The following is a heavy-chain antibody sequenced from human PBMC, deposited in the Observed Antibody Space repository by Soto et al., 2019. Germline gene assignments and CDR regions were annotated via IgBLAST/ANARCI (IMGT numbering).Heavy chain of an antibody. CDR2: IRSKAYGGTT. D-gene: IGHD2-2*01. J-gene: IGHJ3*02. CDR1: GFTFGDYA. CDR3: TRDPPAAIFQYAFDI. V-gene: IGHV3-49*03. Sequence: EVQLVESGGGLVQPGRSLRLSCTASGFTFGDYAMSWFRQAPGKGLEWVGFIRSKAYGGTTEYAASVKGRFTISRDDSKSIAYLQMNSLKTEDTAVYYCTRDPPAAIFQYAFDIWGQGTMVTVSS.